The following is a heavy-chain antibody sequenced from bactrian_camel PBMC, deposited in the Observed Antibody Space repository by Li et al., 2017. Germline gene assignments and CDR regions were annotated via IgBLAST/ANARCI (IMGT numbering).Heavy chain of an antibody. CDR1: GFTFSSYG. CDR2: IFRGGGA. V-gene: IGHV3S40*01. D-gene: IGHD5*01. CDR3: AAGKNYALSLDRGRFEY. J-gene: IGHJ4*01. Sequence: VQLVESGGGFVQPGGSLRLSCAASGFTFSSYGMTWVRQAPGKGLEWVSVIFRGGGAYYAESVQGRFTISRDNAENTIYLLMNSLKAEDTAVYYCAAGKNYALSLDRGRFEYWGQGTQVTVS.